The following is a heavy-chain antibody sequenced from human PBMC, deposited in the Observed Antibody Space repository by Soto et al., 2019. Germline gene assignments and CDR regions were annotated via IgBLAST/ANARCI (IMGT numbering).Heavy chain of an antibody. J-gene: IGHJ6*03. CDR2: IYNSGST. D-gene: IGHD2-2*01. Sequence: SETLSLTCTVSGGSITSYYWSWVRQPPGKGLEWIGYIYNSGSTDYNPSLKSRVTMSLDTSKNQFSLTLSSVTAADTAVYYCARAHDIVLLPVAVGRMDVWGKGTTVT. CDR3: ARAHDIVLLPVAVGRMDV. V-gene: IGHV4-59*01. CDR1: GGSITSYY.